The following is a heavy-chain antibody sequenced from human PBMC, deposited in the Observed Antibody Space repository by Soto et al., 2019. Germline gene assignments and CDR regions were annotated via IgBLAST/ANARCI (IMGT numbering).Heavy chain of an antibody. D-gene: IGHD3-3*01. CDR3: AKRRGAIFGVVIRVYYYYGMDV. Sequence: GGSLRLSCAASGFTFSSYAMSWVRQAPGKGLEWVSAISGSGGSTYYADSVKGRFTISRDNSKNTLYLQMNSLRAEDTAVYYCAKRRGAIFGVVIRVYYYYGMDVWGQGTTVTVSS. J-gene: IGHJ6*02. V-gene: IGHV3-23*01. CDR2: ISGSGGST. CDR1: GFTFSSYA.